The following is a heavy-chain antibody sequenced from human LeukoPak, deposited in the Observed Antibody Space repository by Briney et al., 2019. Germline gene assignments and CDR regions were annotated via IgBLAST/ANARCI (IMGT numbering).Heavy chain of an antibody. CDR3: ARIRGYCSGGSCQSFDY. CDR2: IIPILGIA. D-gene: IGHD2-15*01. CDR1: GGTFSSYA. V-gene: IGHV1-69*04. Sequence: SVKVSCKASGGTFSSYAISWVRQAPGQGLEWMGRIIPILGIANYAQKFQGRVTITADKSTSTAYMELSSLRSEDTAVYYCARIRGYCSGGSCQSFDYWGQGTLVTVSS. J-gene: IGHJ4*02.